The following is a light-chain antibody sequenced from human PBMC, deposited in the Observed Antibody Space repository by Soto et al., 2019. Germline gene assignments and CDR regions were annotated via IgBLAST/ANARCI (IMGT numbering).Light chain of an antibody. CDR1: SSNIGAVYD. J-gene: IGLJ2*01. V-gene: IGLV1-40*01. Sequence: QLVLTQPPSVSGAPGQRVTISCTGSSSNIGAVYDVHWYQQLPGTAPKLLISGDDNRPSGVPDRFSGSKSGTSASLAITGLQAEDEADYYCQSYDSSLSAVVFGGGTKLTVL. CDR2: GDD. CDR3: QSYDSSLSAVV.